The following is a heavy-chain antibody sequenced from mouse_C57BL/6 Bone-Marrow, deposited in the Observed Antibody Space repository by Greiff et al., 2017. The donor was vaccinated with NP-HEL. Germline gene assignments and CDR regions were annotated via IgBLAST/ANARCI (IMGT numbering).Heavy chain of an antibody. CDR2: ISSGSSTI. J-gene: IGHJ1*03. V-gene: IGHV5-17*01. CDR3: ARRDYWYFEV. CDR1: GFTFSDYG. Sequence: EVKLVESGGGLVKPGGSLKLSCAASGFTFSDYGMHWVRQAPEKGLEWVAYISSGSSTIYYADTVKGRFTISRDNAKNTLFLQMTSLRSEDTAMYYCARRDYWYFEVWGTGTTVTVSS.